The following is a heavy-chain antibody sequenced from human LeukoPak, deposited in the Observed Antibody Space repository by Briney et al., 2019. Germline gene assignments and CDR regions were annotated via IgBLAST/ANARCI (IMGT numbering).Heavy chain of an antibody. D-gene: IGHD5-12*01. CDR2: INPSGGST. V-gene: IGHV1-46*01. CDR3: AAGGLRYFSRFDP. J-gene: IGHJ5*02. Sequence: ASVKVSCKTCGYTFTNYYMHWVRQAPGQGLEWMGIINPSGGSTSYAQRFQGRGTMTRDMSTSTVYMELGSPRSEDTAVYYCAAGGLRYFSRFDPWGQGTLVTVSS. CDR1: GYTFTNYY.